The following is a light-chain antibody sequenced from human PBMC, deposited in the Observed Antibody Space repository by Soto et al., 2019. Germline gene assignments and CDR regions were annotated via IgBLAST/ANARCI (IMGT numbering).Light chain of an antibody. CDR2: DAS. CDR3: QQRSRSLT. CDR1: QSVGSS. J-gene: IGKJ4*01. V-gene: IGKV3-11*01. Sequence: EIVLTQSRHTLYLSPGGRANLSCRATQSVGSSLAWYQQKPGQAPRLLIYDASNRPTGIPARFSGSGSGTHFTLTISSLEPEDFAVYFCQQRSRSLTFGGGTRVEIK.